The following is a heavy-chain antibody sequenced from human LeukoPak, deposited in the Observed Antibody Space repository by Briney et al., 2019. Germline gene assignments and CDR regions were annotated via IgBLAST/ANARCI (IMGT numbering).Heavy chain of an antibody. CDR1: GFTFSSYS. CDR2: ISSSSSYI. J-gene: IGHJ4*02. CDR3: ARDYYDSSGYYWGLDY. Sequence: GGSLRLSCAASGFTFSSYSMNWVRQAPGKGLEWVSSISSSSSYIYYADSVKGRFTISRDNAKNSLYLQMNSLRAEDTAVYYCARDYYDSSGYYWGLDYWGQGTLVTVSS. V-gene: IGHV3-21*04. D-gene: IGHD3-22*01.